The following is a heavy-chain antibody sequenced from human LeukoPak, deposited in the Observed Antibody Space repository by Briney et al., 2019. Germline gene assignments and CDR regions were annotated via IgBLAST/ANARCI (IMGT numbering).Heavy chain of an antibody. V-gene: IGHV3-30*18. CDR3: AKVTVATADNYYYYGMDV. CDR2: ISYDGGNR. D-gene: IGHD1-1*01. Sequence: GSLRLSCAASGFTFSSYAMHWVRQAPGKGLEWAAVISYDGGNRYYVDSVKGRFTISRDNSKNTLSLQMDSLRGEDTAVYYCAKVTVATADNYYYYGMDVWGQGTTVTVSS. CDR1: GFTFSSYA. J-gene: IGHJ6*02.